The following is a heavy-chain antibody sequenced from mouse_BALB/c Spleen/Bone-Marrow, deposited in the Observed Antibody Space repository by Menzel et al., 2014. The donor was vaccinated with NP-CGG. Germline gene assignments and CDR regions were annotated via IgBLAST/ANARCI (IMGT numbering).Heavy chain of an antibody. Sequence: EVKLQESGGGLVQPGGSLKLSCAASGFDFSRYWMSWVRQAPGKGLEWIGEINPDSSTINYTPSLKDKFIISRDNAKNTLYLRLNKVRSEDTALYYCARLDYYGYLNYGGQGTTLTVSS. CDR3: ARLDYYGYLNY. V-gene: IGHV4-1*02. J-gene: IGHJ2*01. D-gene: IGHD1-1*01. CDR1: GFDFSRYW. CDR2: INPDSSTI.